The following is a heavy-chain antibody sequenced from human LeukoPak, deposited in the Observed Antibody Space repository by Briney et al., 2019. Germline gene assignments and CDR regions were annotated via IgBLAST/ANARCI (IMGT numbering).Heavy chain of an antibody. CDR3: VKEGFCDDGTCVSRFES. CDR2: INADGSTA. V-gene: IGHV3-74*01. CDR1: GFTFGNSW. Sequence: GGSLRLSCAASGFTFGNSWVHWVRQAPGKGLVWVSLINADGSTATYADSVKGRFTISRDNARNTLSLQMNSLTIEDTAVYYCVKEGFCDDGTCVSRFESWGQGTLVTVSS. J-gene: IGHJ5*01. D-gene: IGHD2-8*01.